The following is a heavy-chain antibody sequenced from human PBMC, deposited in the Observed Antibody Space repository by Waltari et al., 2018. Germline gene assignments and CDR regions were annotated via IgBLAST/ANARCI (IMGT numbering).Heavy chain of an antibody. CDR2: IIPILGIA. J-gene: IGHJ3*02. D-gene: IGHD5-12*01. V-gene: IGHV1-69*04. CDR3: AREAGGGYEVPDAFDI. CDR1: GGTFSSYA. Sequence: QVQLVQSGAEVKKPGSSVKVSCKASGGTFSSYAISWVRQAPGQGLEWMGGIIPILGIANYAQKFQGRVTITADESTSTAYMELSSLRSEDTAVYYCAREAGGGYEVPDAFDIWGQGTMVTVSS.